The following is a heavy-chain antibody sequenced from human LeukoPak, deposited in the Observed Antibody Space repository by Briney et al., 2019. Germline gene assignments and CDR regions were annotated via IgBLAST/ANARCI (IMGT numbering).Heavy chain of an antibody. D-gene: IGHD2/OR15-2a*01. V-gene: IGHV3-15*01. J-gene: IGHJ6*04. CDR2: IKSKTEGGTT. CDR3: TTLTGARGTTFLDV. CDR1: GFTFNNSW. Sequence: PGGSLRLSCAVSGFTFNNSWMNWVRQARGKGQEWVGRIKSKTEGGTTNYAAPVKRRFTISREDSTNTLYVQMNSLKTEDAAVYYCTTLTGARGTTFLDVWGKGTTVTVSS.